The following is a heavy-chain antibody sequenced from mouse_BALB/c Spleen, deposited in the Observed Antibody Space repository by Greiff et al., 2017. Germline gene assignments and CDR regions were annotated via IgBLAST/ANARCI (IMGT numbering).Heavy chain of an antibody. CDR2: IYPGDGDT. D-gene: IGHD1-1*01. Sequence: QVQLKESGAELVRPGSSVKISCKASGYAFSSYWMNWVKQRPGQGLEWIGQIYPGDGDTNYNGKFKGKATLTADKSSSTAYMQLSSLTSEDSAVYFCARYGYGSSLWFAYWGQGTLVTVSA. V-gene: IGHV1-80*01. CDR3: ARYGYGSSLWFAY. J-gene: IGHJ3*01. CDR1: GYAFSSYW.